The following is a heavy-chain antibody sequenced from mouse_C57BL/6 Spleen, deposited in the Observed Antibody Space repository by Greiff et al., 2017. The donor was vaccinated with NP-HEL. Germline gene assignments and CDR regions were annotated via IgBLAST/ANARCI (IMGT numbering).Heavy chain of an antibody. CDR1: GFTFSDYG. J-gene: IGHJ2*01. CDR2: ISSGSSTI. V-gene: IGHV5-17*01. D-gene: IGHD1-1*01. Sequence: EVKLVESGGGLVKPGGSLKLSCAASGFTFSDYGMHWVRQAPETGLEWVAYISSGSSTIYYADTVKGRFTLSRDNAKNTLFLQMTSLRSEDTAVYYCARPYYDGSSYGYWGQGTTLTVSS. CDR3: ARPYYDGSSYGY.